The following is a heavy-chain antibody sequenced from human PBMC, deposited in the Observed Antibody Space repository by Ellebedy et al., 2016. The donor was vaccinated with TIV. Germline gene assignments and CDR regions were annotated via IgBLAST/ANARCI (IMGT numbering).Heavy chain of an antibody. J-gene: IGHJ4*02. D-gene: IGHD6-19*01. CDR1: GGSVSSHSSY. CDR3: ARTSVYNSGWFFYFDF. Sequence: MPSETLSLTCAVSGGSVSSHSSYWGWIRHSPGKGLEWIGIIHDMGSSYYNPSLRSRVTISADTSKNQLSLKLNSVTAADTAVYYCARTSVYNSGWFFYFDFWGQGTLVTVSS. V-gene: IGHV4-39*01. CDR2: IHDMGSS.